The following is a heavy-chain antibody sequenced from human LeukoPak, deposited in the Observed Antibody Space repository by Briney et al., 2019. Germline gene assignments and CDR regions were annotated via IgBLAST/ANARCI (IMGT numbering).Heavy chain of an antibody. CDR3: ARWESYYYDSSGSYYYYYMDV. J-gene: IGHJ6*03. Sequence: ASVKVSCKASGYTFISYAISWVRQAPGQGLEWMGWISAYNGNTNYAQNFQGRVTMTTDTSTSTAYMELRSLRSDDTAVYYCARWESYYYDSSGSYYYYYMDVWGKGTTVTVSS. D-gene: IGHD3-22*01. CDR2: ISAYNGNT. V-gene: IGHV1-18*01. CDR1: GYTFISYA.